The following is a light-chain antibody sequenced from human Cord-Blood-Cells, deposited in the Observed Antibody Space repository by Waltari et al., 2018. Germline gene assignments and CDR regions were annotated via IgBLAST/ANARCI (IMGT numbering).Light chain of an antibody. CDR2: DVS. CDR3: CSYAGSYTWV. J-gene: IGLJ3*02. V-gene: IGLV2-11*01. CDR1: TSDVGGYNY. Sequence: QSALTQPRPVSGSPGQSVTISCTGTTSDVGGYNYFPWYQQHPGKPPKPMIYDVSKRPSGVPDRFSGSKSGNTASLTISGLQAEDEADYYCCSYAGSYTWVFGGGTKLTVL.